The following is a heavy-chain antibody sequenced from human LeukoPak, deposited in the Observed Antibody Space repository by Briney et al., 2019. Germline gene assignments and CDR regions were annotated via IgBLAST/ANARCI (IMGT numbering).Heavy chain of an antibody. J-gene: IGHJ5*02. Sequence: GGSLRLSCAASGFTFHDYAMHWVRQAPGKGLEWVSGISWNSGIIGYADSVKGRFTTSRDNAKTSLYLQIKSLRAEDTAIYYCAREGTYGQWFDPWGQGTLVTVSS. V-gene: IGHV3-9*01. D-gene: IGHD4-17*01. CDR1: GFTFHDYA. CDR2: ISWNSGII. CDR3: AREGTYGQWFDP.